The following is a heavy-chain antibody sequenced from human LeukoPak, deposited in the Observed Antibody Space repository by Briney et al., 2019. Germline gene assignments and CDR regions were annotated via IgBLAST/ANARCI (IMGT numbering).Heavy chain of an antibody. CDR1: GGSISSGDYY. CDR3: ARAMGDYGGNSDGDY. CDR2: IYYSGST. Sequence: SETLSLTCTVSGGSISSGDYYWSWIRQPPGKGLEWIVYIYYSGSTYYNPSLKSRVTISVDTSKNQFSLKLSSVTAADTAVYYCARAMGDYGGNSDGDYWGQGTLVTVSS. J-gene: IGHJ4*02. V-gene: IGHV4-30-4*08. D-gene: IGHD4-23*01.